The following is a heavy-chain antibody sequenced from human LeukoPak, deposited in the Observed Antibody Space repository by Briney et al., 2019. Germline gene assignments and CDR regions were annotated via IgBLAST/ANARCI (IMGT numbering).Heavy chain of an antibody. CDR2: IYHSGST. CDR1: GYSISSGYY. CDR3: ARVWDSSGLYYFEY. J-gene: IGHJ4*02. D-gene: IGHD3-22*01. V-gene: IGHV4-38-2*02. Sequence: SETLSLTCTVSGYSISSGYYWGWIRQPPGKGLEWIGTIYHSGSTYYNPSLKSRVTISVDTSKNQFSLKLSSVTAADTAVYYCARVWDSSGLYYFEYWGRGTLVTVSS.